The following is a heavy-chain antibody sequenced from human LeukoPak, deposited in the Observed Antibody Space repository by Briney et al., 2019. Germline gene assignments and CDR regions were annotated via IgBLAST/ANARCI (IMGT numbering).Heavy chain of an antibody. CDR1: GFTFSSYA. J-gene: IGHJ4*02. CDR3: AARPRRGSPFDY. CDR2: INSDGSDT. Sequence: PGGSLRLSCAASGFTFSSYAMHWVRQAPGKGLVWVSRINSDGSDTSYADSVKGRFTISRDNSKNTLYLQMNSLRAEDTAVYYCAARPRRGSPFDYWGQGTLVTVSS. V-gene: IGHV3-74*01. D-gene: IGHD3-10*01.